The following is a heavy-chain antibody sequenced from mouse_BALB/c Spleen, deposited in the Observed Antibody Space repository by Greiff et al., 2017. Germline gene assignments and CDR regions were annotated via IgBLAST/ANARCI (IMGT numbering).Heavy chain of an antibody. J-gene: IGHJ4*01. Sequence: VPLQQSGAELVRPGTSVKISCKASGYTFTNYWLGWVTQRPGHGLDGIGDIYPGGGSTNYNEKFKGKATLTADTSSSTAYMQRSSLTSEDSAVYYCARALITTVVAMKDYAMDDWGQGTSVTVSS. D-gene: IGHD1-1*01. CDR2: IYPGGGST. CDR1: GYTFTNYW. V-gene: IGHV1-63*02. CDR3: ARALITTVVAMKDYAMDD.